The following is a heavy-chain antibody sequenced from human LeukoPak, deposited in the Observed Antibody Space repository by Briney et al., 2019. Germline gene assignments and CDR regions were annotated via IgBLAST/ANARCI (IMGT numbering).Heavy chain of an antibody. CDR2: TYSGGSA. Sequence: GGSLRLSCAASGFTVSSSYIIWVRQAPRKGLEWVSVTYSGGSAYYADSVKGRFTISRDNSKNTLYLQMNSLRVEDTAVYYCAKEGVNYYDSSGYYAVYWGQGTLVTVSS. D-gene: IGHD3-22*01. V-gene: IGHV3-66*01. CDR3: AKEGVNYYDSSGYYAVY. CDR1: GFTVSSSY. J-gene: IGHJ4*02.